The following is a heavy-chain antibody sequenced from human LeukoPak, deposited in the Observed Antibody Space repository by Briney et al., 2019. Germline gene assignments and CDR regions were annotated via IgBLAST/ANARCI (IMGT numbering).Heavy chain of an antibody. CDR1: GFSFSFYW. D-gene: IGHD7-27*01. CDR3: GRFDSVLGLAD. CDR2: INQDGSEK. J-gene: IGHJ4*02. V-gene: IGHV3-7*01. Sequence: PGGSLRLSCAASGFSFSFYWMSWVRQAPGKGLEWVAYINQDGSEKYYVDSVKGRFTISRDNVNNSLYLQMNGLRDKDTAVYYCGRFDSVLGLADWGQGTLVTVSS.